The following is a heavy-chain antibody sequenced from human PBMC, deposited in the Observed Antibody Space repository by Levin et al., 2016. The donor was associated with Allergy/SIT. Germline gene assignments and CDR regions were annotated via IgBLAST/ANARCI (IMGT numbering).Heavy chain of an antibody. D-gene: IGHD3-3*01. V-gene: IGHV3-48*01. CDR2: ISRSSSTI. J-gene: IGHJ4*02. CDR1: GFTFSSYS. Sequence: GESLKISCAASGFTFSSYSMNWVRQAPGKGLECVSYISRSSSTIYYADSVKGRFTISRDNAKNSLYLQMNSLRAEDTAVYYCARQGELRSFDYWGQGTLVTVSS. CDR3: ARQGELRSFDY.